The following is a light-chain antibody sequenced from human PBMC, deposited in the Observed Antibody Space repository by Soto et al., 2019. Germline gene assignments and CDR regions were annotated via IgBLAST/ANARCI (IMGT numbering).Light chain of an antibody. J-gene: IGLJ3*02. CDR2: SNI. CDR3: QSFDNKPHVL. CDR1: GSNIGAGYD. Sequence: QSVLTQPPSVSGPPGQRVPISCPGSGSNIGAGYDVHWYQLVSGTAPRLLIYSNINRPSGVPDRFSGSRSGASASLAITGLQAEDEAHYYCQSFDNKPHVLFGGGTKLTVL. V-gene: IGLV1-40*01.